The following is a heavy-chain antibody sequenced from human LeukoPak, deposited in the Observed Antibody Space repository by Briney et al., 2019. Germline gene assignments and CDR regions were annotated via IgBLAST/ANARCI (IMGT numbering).Heavy chain of an antibody. CDR2: INSDGSST. CDR1: GFTFSSYW. Sequence: GGSLRLSCAASGFTFSSYWMHWVRQVPGKGLVWVSRINSDGSSTNYADSVKGRFTISRDNANNTLYLQMNSLRAEDTAVYYCTTDPIVGAQLDYWGQGTLVTVSS. V-gene: IGHV3-74*01. CDR3: TTDPIVGAQLDY. J-gene: IGHJ4*02. D-gene: IGHD1-26*01.